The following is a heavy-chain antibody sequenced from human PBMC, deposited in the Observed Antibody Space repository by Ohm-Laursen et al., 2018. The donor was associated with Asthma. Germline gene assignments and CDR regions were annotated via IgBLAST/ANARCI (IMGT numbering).Heavy chain of an antibody. J-gene: IGHJ6*02. CDR2: IKQDGTEE. Sequence: SLRLSCAASGFTFSSYYMNWVRQAPGKGLEWVANIKQDGTEEFYVDSVKGRFTISRDNSKNTLYLQMNSLRAEDTAVYYCAKVVLMDVWGQGATVTVSS. D-gene: IGHD3-16*02. V-gene: IGHV3-7*03. CDR1: GFTFSSYY. CDR3: AKVVLMDV.